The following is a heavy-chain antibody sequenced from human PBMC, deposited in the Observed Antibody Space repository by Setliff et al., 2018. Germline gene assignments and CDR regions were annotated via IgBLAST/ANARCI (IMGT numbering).Heavy chain of an antibody. CDR3: AKDYDSSGYPRYYFDY. Sequence: GGSLRLSCTASGFTFDDYAMHWVRQAPGKGLEWVSGISWNSGSIGYADSVKGRFTISRDNAKNSLYLQMNSLRAEDMALYYCAKDYDSSGYPRYYFDYWGQGTLVTVSS. CDR1: GFTFDDYA. V-gene: IGHV3-9*03. J-gene: IGHJ4*02. CDR2: ISWNSGSI. D-gene: IGHD3-22*01.